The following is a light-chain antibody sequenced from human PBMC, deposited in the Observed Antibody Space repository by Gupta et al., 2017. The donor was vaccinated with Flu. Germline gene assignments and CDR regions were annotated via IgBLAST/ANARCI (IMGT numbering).Light chain of an antibody. CDR3: SSYAGSNIMV. Sequence: QSALPQPPSASGSPGQSVTISCTGTSSDVGAYNYVSWYRQYPGRAPKLLIYGVNKWPSGVPDRFSGSKSGNTATLTVSGLQGEDEADYYCSSYAGSNIMVFGGGTKLTVL. CDR2: GVN. V-gene: IGLV2-8*01. J-gene: IGLJ3*02. CDR1: SSDVGAYNY.